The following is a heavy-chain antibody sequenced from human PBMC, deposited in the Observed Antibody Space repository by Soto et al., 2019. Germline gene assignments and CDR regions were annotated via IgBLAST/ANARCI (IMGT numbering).Heavy chain of an antibody. CDR1: GDSISNYY. J-gene: IGHJ4*02. CDR2: IHYTGST. D-gene: IGHD3-3*01. Sequence: AETLSLTCAASGDSISNYYMSWIRQSPGKGLEWIGYIHYTGSTKYNPSLESRLTISLHPSTNQSSLMPTSVTAADTAFFYCGTNPKDFWNGNSFDSWGPGALVTVSS. V-gene: IGHV4-59*01. CDR3: GTNPKDFWNGNSFDS.